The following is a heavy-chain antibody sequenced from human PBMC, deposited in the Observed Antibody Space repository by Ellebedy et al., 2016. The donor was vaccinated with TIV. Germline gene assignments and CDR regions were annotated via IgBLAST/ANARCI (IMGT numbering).Heavy chain of an antibody. J-gene: IGHJ6*02. V-gene: IGHV1-2*02. CDR1: GYTFTGYY. Sequence: ASVKVSXXASGYTFTGYYMHWVRQAPGQGLEWMGWINPNSGGTNYAQKFQGRVTMTRDTSISTAYMELSRLRSDDTAVYYCARDRGGDETNYYYYGMDVWGQGTTVTVSS. D-gene: IGHD3-16*01. CDR3: ARDRGGDETNYYYYGMDV. CDR2: INPNSGGT.